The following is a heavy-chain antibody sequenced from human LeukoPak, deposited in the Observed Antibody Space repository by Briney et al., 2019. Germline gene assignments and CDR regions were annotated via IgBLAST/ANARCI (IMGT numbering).Heavy chain of an antibody. CDR1: GGSFSGYY. CDR2: INHSGST. J-gene: IGHJ4*02. CDR3: ARGTGAAPFDY. D-gene: IGHD1-26*01. V-gene: IGHV4-34*01. Sequence: SETLSLTCAVYGGSFSGYYWSWIRQPPGMGLEWIGEINHSGSTNYNPSLKSRVTISVDTSKHQFSLKLSSVTAADTAVYYCARGTGAAPFDYWGQGTLVTVSS.